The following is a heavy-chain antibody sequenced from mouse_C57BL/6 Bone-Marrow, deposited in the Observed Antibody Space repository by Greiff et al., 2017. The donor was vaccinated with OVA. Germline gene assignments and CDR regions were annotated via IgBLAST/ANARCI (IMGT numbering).Heavy chain of an antibody. J-gene: IGHJ3*01. D-gene: IGHD2-3*01. CDR1: GYTFTSYW. V-gene: IGHV1-55*01. CDR2: ILPGSGST. CDR3: ASCDGYSWFAY. Sequence: QVQLQQPGAELVKPGASVKMSCKASGYTFTSYWITWVKQRPGQGLEWIGEILPGSGSTNYNEKFKGKATFTADTSSNTAYMQLSSLTTEDSAIYYCASCDGYSWFAYWGQGTLVTVSA.